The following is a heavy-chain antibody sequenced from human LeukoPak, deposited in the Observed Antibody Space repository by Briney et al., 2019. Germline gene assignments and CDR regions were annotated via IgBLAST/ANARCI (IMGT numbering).Heavy chain of an antibody. CDR2: TNAGNGNT. D-gene: IGHD3-22*01. CDR1: GYTFTSYA. J-gene: IGHJ4*02. Sequence: ASVKVSCKASGYTFTSYAMHWVRQAPGQRLEWMGWTNAGNGNTKYSQESQGRVTITRDTSASTAYMELSSLRSEDMAVYYCARDIGDSDYYDSSGPFDYWGQGTLVTVSS. V-gene: IGHV1-3*02. CDR3: ARDIGDSDYYDSSGPFDY.